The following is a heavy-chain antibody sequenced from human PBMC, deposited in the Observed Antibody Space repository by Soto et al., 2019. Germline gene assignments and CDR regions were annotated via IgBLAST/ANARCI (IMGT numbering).Heavy chain of an antibody. CDR2: INHSGST. CDR3: ARWLLWFGDRMEAFDI. Sequence: PSETLSLTCAVYGGSFSGYYWSWIRQPPGKGLEWIGEINHSGSTNYYPSLKSRVTISVDTYKNQFSLKLSSVTAADTAVYYCARWLLWFGDRMEAFDIWGQGTMVTVSS. D-gene: IGHD3-10*01. V-gene: IGHV4-34*01. J-gene: IGHJ3*02. CDR1: GGSFSGYY.